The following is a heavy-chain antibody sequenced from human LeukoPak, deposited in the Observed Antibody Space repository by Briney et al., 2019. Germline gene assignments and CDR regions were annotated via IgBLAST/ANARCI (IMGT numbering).Heavy chain of an antibody. CDR2: IYTSGST. J-gene: IGHJ4*02. D-gene: IGHD1-26*01. CDR1: GGSISSGTYY. V-gene: IGHV4-61*02. CDR3: ARAAGAAFDY. Sequence: SQTLSLTCTVSGGSISSGTYYWTWIREPAGKGLEWIGRIYTSGSTNYNPSLKSRVTISVDTSKNQFSLKLSSVTAADTAVYYCARAAGAAFDYWGQGTLVTVSS.